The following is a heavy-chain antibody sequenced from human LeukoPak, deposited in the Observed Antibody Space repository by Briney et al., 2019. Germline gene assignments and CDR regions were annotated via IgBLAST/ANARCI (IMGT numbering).Heavy chain of an antibody. CDR3: AKDEVAGYYDSSGYYGYFDY. J-gene: IGHJ4*02. CDR1: GFTFSSYG. D-gene: IGHD3-22*01. V-gene: IGHV3-30*18. CDR2: ISYDGSNK. Sequence: GGSLRLSCAASGFTFSSYGMHWVRQAPGKGLEWVAVISYDGSNKYYADSVKGRFTISRDNSKNTLYLQMNSLRAEDTAVYYCAKDEVAGYYDSSGYYGYFDYWGQGTLVTVSS.